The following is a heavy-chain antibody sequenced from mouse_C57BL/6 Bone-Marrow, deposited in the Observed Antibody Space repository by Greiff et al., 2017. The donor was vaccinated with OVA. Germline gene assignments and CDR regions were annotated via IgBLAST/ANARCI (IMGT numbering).Heavy chain of an antibody. J-gene: IGHJ1*03. CDR3: ARRFITTYFDV. CDR2: ISYSGST. V-gene: IGHV3-1*01. Sequence: EVHLVESGPGMVKPSQSLSLTCTVTGYSITSGYDWHWIRHFPGNKLEWMGYISYSGSTNYNPSLKSRISITHDTSKNHFFLKLNSVTTEDTATYYCARRFITTYFDVWGTGTTVTVSS. D-gene: IGHD1-1*01. CDR1: GYSITSGYD.